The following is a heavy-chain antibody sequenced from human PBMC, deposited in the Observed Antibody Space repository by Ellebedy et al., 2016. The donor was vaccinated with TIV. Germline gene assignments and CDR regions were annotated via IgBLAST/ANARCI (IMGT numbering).Heavy chain of an antibody. CDR1: GCTFSSYS. CDR2: SSSGISSTYI. CDR3: ARDEGWDSSSSAGFID. V-gene: IGHV3-21*01. D-gene: IGHD6-6*01. J-gene: IGHJ4*02. Sequence: GGSLRLSCAASGCTFSSYSMNWVRQAPRKGLEWVSSSSSGISSTYIYYADSVKGRFTISRDNAKKSLYLQMNSLRAEDTAVYYCARDEGWDSSSSAGFIDWGQGTLVTVSS.